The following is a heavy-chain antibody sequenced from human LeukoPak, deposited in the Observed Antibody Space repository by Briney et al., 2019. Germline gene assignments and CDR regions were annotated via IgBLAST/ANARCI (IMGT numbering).Heavy chain of an antibody. D-gene: IGHD6-25*01. J-gene: IGHJ4*01. Sequence: GGSLRLSCVASGFTLNSFYMSWVRQAPGKGLEWVAHIYEDGEDRYYADSVKGRFTISRENKKNSVYLEMTSLRVEDTPTYFCARASRAVVFHFFYYWGERALVRVSS. CDR3: ARASRAVVFHFFYY. CDR1: GFTLNSFY. V-gene: IGHV3-7*03. CDR2: IYEDGEDR.